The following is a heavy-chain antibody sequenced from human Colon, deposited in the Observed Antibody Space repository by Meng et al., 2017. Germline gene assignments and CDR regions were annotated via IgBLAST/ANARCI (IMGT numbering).Heavy chain of an antibody. D-gene: IGHD4-17*01. CDR3: VKDSDTAVFFDH. Sequence: GGSLRLSCAVSGFTFDDSAMHWVRQVPGKGLEWVSSISWDSSNKNYADSVKGRFSISRDNAKNSLYLQMNSLRPEDTALYYCVKDSDTAVFFDHWGQGTLVTVSS. V-gene: IGHV3-9*01. CDR2: ISWDSSNK. CDR1: GFTFDDSA. J-gene: IGHJ4*02.